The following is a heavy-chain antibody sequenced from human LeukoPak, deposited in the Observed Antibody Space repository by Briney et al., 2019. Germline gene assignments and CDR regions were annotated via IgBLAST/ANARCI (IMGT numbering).Heavy chain of an antibody. CDR3: AKAPDTSWYYFDY. V-gene: IGHV3-23*01. D-gene: IGHD2-2*01. J-gene: IGHJ4*02. CDR1: GFTFSSYA. CDR2: ISGSGDST. Sequence: HPGGSLRLSCAASGFTFSSYAMTWVRQAPGKGLEWVSGISGSGDSTYYADPVKGRFTISRDNSKNTLYQQMNSLRAEDTAVYYCAKAPDTSWYYFDYWGQGTLVTVSS.